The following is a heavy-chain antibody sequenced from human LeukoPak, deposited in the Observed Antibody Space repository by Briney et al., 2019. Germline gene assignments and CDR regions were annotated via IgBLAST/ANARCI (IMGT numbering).Heavy chain of an antibody. V-gene: IGHV3-53*01. CDR3: ASGIAAALFDY. CDR1: GFTVSSNY. Sequence: PGGSLRLSCAASGFTVSSNYMSWVRQAPGKGLEWVSVIYSGGSTYYADSVKGRFTISRDNSKNTLYLQMNSLRAEDRAVYYCASGIAAALFDYWGQGTLVTVSS. D-gene: IGHD6-13*01. J-gene: IGHJ4*02. CDR2: IYSGGST.